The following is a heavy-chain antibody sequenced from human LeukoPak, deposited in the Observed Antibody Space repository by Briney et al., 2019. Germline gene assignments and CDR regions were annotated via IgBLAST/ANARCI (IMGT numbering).Heavy chain of an antibody. CDR2: IYTSGST. CDR1: GGSISSYY. V-gene: IGHV4-4*07. CDR3: ARVTGYMIEDYFDY. J-gene: IGHJ4*02. Sequence: SETLSLTCTVSGGSISSYYWSWIRQPAGKGLEWIERIYTSGSTNYNPSLKSRVTMSVDTSKNQFSLKLSSVTAADTAVYYCARVTGYMIEDYFDYWGQGILVTVSS. D-gene: IGHD3-9*01.